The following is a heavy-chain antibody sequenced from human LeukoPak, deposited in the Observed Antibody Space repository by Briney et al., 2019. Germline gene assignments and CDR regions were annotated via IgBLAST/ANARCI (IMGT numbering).Heavy chain of an antibody. CDR3: ASVRRGFGESSKYYSYYYMDV. V-gene: IGHV4-39*01. D-gene: IGHD3-10*01. CDR2: IYYSGST. J-gene: IGHJ6*03. Sequence: SETLSLTCIVSGATISSSSYYWGWIRQPPGKGLEWIGNIYYSGSTYNNPSLKSRVTISVDTSKSHFSLNLRSVTAADTAVYYCASVRRGFGESSKYYSYYYMDVWGNGTTVTISS. CDR1: GATISSSSYY.